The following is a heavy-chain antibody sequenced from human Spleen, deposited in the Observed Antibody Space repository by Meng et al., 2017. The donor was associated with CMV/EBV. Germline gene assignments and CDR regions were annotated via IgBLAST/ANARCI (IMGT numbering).Heavy chain of an antibody. J-gene: IGHJ4*02. V-gene: IGHV1-2*02. CDR2: INPNSGGT. Sequence: ASVKVSCKASGYTFTGYYMHWVRQAPGQGLEWMGWINPNSGGTNYAQKFQGRVTVTRDTSISTAYMELSRLRSDDTAVYYCAVIPNSSGYYYFDYWGQGTLVTVSS. D-gene: IGHD3-22*01. CDR1: GYTFTGYY. CDR3: AVIPNSSGYYYFDY.